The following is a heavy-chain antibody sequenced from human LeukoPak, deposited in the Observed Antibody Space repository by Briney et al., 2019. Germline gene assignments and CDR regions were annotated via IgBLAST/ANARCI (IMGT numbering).Heavy chain of an antibody. CDR1: GGSISSYY. CDR3: ASLGWSKYIDY. Sequence: PSETLSLTCTVSGGSISSYYWSWIRQPPGKGLEWIGYIYYSGSTNHNPSLKSRVTISVDTSKNQFSLKLSSVTAADTAVYYCASLGWSKYIDYWGQGTLVTVSS. D-gene: IGHD6-19*01. J-gene: IGHJ4*02. V-gene: IGHV4-59*08. CDR2: IYYSGST.